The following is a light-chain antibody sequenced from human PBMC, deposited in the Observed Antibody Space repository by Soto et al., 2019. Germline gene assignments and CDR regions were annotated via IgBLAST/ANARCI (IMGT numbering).Light chain of an antibody. CDR2: DTD. V-gene: IGLV7-46*01. J-gene: IGLJ1*01. CDR3: QSYDSSLSGYV. CDR1: TETVTSGHY. Sequence: QAVVTQEPSLTVSPGGTVTLTCGSSTETVTSGHYPYWFQQKPGQAPRTLIHDTDNKHSWTPARFSGSLLGGKAALTLSGAQPEDEADYYCQSYDSSLSGYVFGTGTKLTVL.